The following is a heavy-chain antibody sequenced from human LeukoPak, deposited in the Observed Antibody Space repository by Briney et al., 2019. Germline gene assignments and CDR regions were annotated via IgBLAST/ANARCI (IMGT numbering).Heavy chain of an antibody. CDR2: ITSSGGDT. J-gene: IGHJ4*02. CDR3: AKADYNDYAFDN. D-gene: IGHD4-11*01. CDR1: GFTFSNYA. Sequence: RGSLRLSCAVSGFTFSNYAMSWVRQAAGKGLEWVSAITSSGGDTYNADSVRGRFSISRDNSKNTLYLQMNSLRAEDTAVFFCAKADYNDYAFDNWGQGTLVTVSA. V-gene: IGHV3-23*01.